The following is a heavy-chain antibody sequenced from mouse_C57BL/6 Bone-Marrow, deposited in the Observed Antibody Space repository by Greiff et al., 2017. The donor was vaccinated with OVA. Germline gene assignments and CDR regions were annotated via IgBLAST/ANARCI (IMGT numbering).Heavy chain of an antibody. CDR3: ATAQATFWFAY. D-gene: IGHD3-2*02. V-gene: IGHV6-3*01. J-gene: IGHJ3*01. CDR1: GFTFSNYW. Sequence: EVKLQESGGGLVQPGGSMKLSCVASGFTFSNYWMNWVRQSPEKGLEWVAQIRLKSDNYATHYAESVKGRFTISRDDSKSSVYLQMNNLRAEETGIYYCATAQATFWFAYWGQGTLVTVSA. CDR2: IRLKSDNYAT.